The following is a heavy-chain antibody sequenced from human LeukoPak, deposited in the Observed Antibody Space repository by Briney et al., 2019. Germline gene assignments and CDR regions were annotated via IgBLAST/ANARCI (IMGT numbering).Heavy chain of an antibody. D-gene: IGHD2-2*01. CDR3: ARLGIGVVPSPMLGDYYFDY. Sequence: PSETLSLTRTVSGGSISRYYWSWIRQPPGKGLEWIGYIYYSGSTNYNPSLKSRFTISVDTSKNQFSLNLPSLTAADTAVYYCARLGIGVVPSPMLGDYYFDYWGQGTLVTVSS. J-gene: IGHJ4*02. V-gene: IGHV4-59*08. CDR1: GGSISRYY. CDR2: IYYSGST.